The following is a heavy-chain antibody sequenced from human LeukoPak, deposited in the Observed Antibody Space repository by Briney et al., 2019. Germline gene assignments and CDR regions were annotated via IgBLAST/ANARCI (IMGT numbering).Heavy chain of an antibody. CDR3: ASGYGSGPYYKGYFDY. CDR2: ISNDGAKK. V-gene: IGHV3-64D*09. CDR1: GFSFSRNA. J-gene: IGHJ4*02. D-gene: IGHD3-10*01. Sequence: PGGSLRVSRSASGFSFSRNAMHWVRQAPGKGLEYVSAISNDGAKKYYADSEKGRFTISRDNSKNTLYLQMSSLRAEDTAVYYCASGYGSGPYYKGYFDYWGQGTLVTVSS.